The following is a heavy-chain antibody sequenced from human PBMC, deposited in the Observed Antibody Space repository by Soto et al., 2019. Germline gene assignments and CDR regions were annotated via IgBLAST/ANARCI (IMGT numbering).Heavy chain of an antibody. J-gene: IGHJ4*02. CDR2: ISGSGDST. Sequence: EGQLLESGGGLVQPGGSLRLSCAASGFTFSSYAMRWVRQAPGKGLEWVSAISGSGDSTYYADSVKGRFTVSRDNSKNTLYLQMNSLSAEDTAVYYCARRGPGTYFDYWGQGTLVTVSS. V-gene: IGHV3-23*01. CDR1: GFTFSSYA. CDR3: ARRGPGTYFDY. D-gene: IGHD6-13*01.